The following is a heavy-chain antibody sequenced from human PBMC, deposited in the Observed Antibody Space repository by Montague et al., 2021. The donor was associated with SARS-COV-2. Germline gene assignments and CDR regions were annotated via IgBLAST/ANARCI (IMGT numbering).Heavy chain of an antibody. D-gene: IGHD3-10*01. CDR2: LYITGST. V-gene: IGHV4-4*07. CDR1: GGSISSYY. Sequence: SETLSLTCTVSGGSISSYYWSWVRQSAGKGLEWIGRLYITGSTNYNSALEGRVTMSVDTSRNQSYLKLTSVTAADTAVYYCASIPTRLNTVRGVIDNWGQGFRVTVSS. CDR3: ASIPTRLNTVRGVIDN. J-gene: IGHJ4*02.